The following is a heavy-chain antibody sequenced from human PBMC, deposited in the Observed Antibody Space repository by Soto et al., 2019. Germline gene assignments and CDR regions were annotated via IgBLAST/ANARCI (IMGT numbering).Heavy chain of an antibody. V-gene: IGHV1-8*01. Sequence: ASVKVSCKASGYTFTSYDINWVRQATGQGLEWMGWMNPNSGNTGYAQKFQGRVTMTRNTSISTAYMELSSLRSEDTAVYYCARGITIFGVPSYGGFYYYGMDVWGQGTTVTVSS. CDR2: MNPNSGNT. D-gene: IGHD3-3*01. J-gene: IGHJ6*02. CDR3: ARGITIFGVPSYGGFYYYGMDV. CDR1: GYTFTSYD.